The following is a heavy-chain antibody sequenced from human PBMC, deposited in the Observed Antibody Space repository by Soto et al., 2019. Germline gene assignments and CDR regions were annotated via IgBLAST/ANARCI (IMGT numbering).Heavy chain of an antibody. CDR2: ISAYNGNS. CDR1: GYTFTSYG. D-gene: IGHD6-25*01. V-gene: IGHV1-18*04. Sequence: ASEKVSCKASGYTFTSYGISWVRPAPGQGLEWMGWISAYNGNSNYAQKLQGRATMTTDTSTSTAYMELRSLRSDDTAVYYCVRVDHWNSCGCTKFYYGMAVWVQGTRIIVSS. J-gene: IGHJ6*02. CDR3: VRVDHWNSCGCTKFYYGMAV.